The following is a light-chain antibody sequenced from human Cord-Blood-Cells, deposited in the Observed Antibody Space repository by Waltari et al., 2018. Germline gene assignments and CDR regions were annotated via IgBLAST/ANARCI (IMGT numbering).Light chain of an antibody. V-gene: IGKV3-20*01. Sequence: VLTQSPGTLSLSPGERATLSCRASQSVSSSYLAWYQQKPGQAPRLLIYGASSRATGLPDRFSGSGSGTDFTLTISRLEPEDFAVYYCQQYGSSPFTFGPGTKVDIK. J-gene: IGKJ3*01. CDR1: QSVSSSY. CDR2: GAS. CDR3: QQYGSSPFT.